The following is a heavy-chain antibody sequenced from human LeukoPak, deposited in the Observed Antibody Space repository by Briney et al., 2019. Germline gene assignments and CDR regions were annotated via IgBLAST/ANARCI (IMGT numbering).Heavy chain of an antibody. CDR1: DYTFTSYG. Sequence: ASVKVSCKASDYTFTSYGISWVRQAPGQGLEWMGWISAYNGNTNYAQKLQGRVTMTTDTSTSTAYMELRSLRSDDTAVYYCARDLGPSIAAAGDFDYWGQGTLVTVSS. CDR2: ISAYNGNT. CDR3: ARDLGPSIAAAGDFDY. J-gene: IGHJ4*02. D-gene: IGHD6-13*01. V-gene: IGHV1-18*01.